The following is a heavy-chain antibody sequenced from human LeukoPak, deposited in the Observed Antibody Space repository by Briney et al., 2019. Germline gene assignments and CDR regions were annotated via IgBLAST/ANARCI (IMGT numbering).Heavy chain of an antibody. Sequence: QAGGSLRLSCAASGFTFRSYEMNWVRQAPGKGLEWVSYISSSGSTIYYADSVKGRFTISRDNAKNSLYLQMNSLRAEDTAVYYCARQIDMDVWGQGTTVTVSS. V-gene: IGHV3-48*03. J-gene: IGHJ6*02. CDR1: GFTFRSYE. CDR2: ISSSGSTI. CDR3: ARQIDMDV.